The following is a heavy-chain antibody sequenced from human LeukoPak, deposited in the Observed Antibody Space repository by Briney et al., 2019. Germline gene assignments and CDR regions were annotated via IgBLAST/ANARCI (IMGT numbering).Heavy chain of an antibody. J-gene: IGHJ4*02. V-gene: IGHV4-38-2*02. CDR1: GYSISSGYY. Sequence: SETLSLTCTVSGYSISSGYYWGWIRQPPGKGLEWIGSIHHSGSTNYNPSLKSRVTISVDTSKNQFSLKLSSVTAADTAVYYCARGGSIAAALWGQGTLVTVSS. D-gene: IGHD6-25*01. CDR3: ARGGSIAAAL. CDR2: IHHSGST.